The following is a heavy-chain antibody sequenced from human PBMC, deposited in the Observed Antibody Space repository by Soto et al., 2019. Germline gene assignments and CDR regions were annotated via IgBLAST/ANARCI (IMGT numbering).Heavy chain of an antibody. J-gene: IGHJ3*02. CDR3: VRDVGIHDAFDI. Sequence: QVRLHESGPGLVKPSETLSLTCTVSTDSFNAYYWSWIRQPPGKGLEWIGSIYHTGNTNYNPSLESRVRISVDAFKIQSSLSLSSVTAADTAVYYCVRDVGIHDAFDIWGQGTLVTFSS. CDR1: TDSFNAYY. CDR2: IYHTGNT. D-gene: IGHD5-18*01. V-gene: IGHV4-59*13.